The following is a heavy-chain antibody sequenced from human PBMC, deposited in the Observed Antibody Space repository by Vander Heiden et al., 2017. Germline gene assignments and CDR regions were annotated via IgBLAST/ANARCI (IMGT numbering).Heavy chain of an antibody. CDR3: AAQFSGSYPYIDY. V-gene: IGHV1-58*01. CDR2: IVVGSGET. D-gene: IGHD1-26*01. Sequence: QMQLVQSGPEVKKPGTSVKVSCKASGFTFSSSAVQWVRPDRGQRLEWVGWIVVGSGETKYAQKFQQRVTIIRDMSTSTAYMDLSSLTSDDTAVYYCAAQFSGSYPYIDYWGPGTLVTVSS. CDR1: GFTFSSSA. J-gene: IGHJ4*02.